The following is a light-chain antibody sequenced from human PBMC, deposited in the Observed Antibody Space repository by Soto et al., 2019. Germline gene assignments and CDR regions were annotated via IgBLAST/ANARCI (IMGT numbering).Light chain of an antibody. Sequence: EIVLTQSPGTLSLSPGERATLSCRSIQSVSSSYLAWCQQKPGQAPRLLIYGASSRATGILDRFSGSGSGTDFTLTISRLEPEDFAVYSCQHYGSSPPITFGQGTRLEI. CDR3: QHYGSSPPIT. J-gene: IGKJ5*01. V-gene: IGKV3-20*01. CDR1: QSVSSSY. CDR2: GAS.